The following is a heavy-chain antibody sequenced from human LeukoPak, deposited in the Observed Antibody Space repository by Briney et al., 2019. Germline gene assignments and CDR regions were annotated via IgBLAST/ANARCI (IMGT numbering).Heavy chain of an antibody. CDR3: ARDLRMDARGMDV. Sequence: SVKVSCKASGGTFSSYAISWVRQAPGQGLEWMGGTIPIFGTANYAQKFQGRVTITADESTSTAYMELSSLRSEDTAVYYCARDLRMDARGMDVWGQGTTVTVSS. V-gene: IGHV1-69*13. CDR1: GGTFSSYA. J-gene: IGHJ6*02. D-gene: IGHD2-2*03. CDR2: TIPIFGTA.